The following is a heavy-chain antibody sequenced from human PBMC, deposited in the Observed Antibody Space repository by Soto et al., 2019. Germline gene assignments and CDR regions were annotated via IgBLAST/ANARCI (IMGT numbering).Heavy chain of an antibody. J-gene: IGHJ6*04. D-gene: IGHD2-15*01. CDR3: ARTIVVVVAASPSKSMDV. CDR2: INHSGST. CDR1: GGSFSGYY. V-gene: IGHV4-34*01. Sequence: SETLSLTCAVYGGSFSGYYWSWIRQPPGKGLEWIGEINHSGSTNYNPSLKSRVTISVDTSKNQFSLKLSSVTAADTAVYYCARTIVVVVAASPSKSMDVWGKGTTVTVSS.